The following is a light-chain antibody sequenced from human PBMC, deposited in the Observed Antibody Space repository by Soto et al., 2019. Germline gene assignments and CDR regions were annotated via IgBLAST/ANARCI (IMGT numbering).Light chain of an antibody. CDR1: QSVSSSY. Sequence: EIVLTQSPGTLSLSPGERATLSCRASQSVSSSYLAWYQQKPGQAPRLLIYGASNRATGIPDMFSGSGSGTDFTLTISRLEPEDCAVYYCQHYGSSPPYTFGQGTKLEIK. V-gene: IGKV3-20*01. CDR3: QHYGSSPPYT. J-gene: IGKJ2*01. CDR2: GAS.